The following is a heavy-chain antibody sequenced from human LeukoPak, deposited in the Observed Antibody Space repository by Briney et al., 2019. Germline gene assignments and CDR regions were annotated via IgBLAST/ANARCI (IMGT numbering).Heavy chain of an antibody. J-gene: IGHJ6*03. CDR2: IFYSGST. CDR1: SGSISTSNYY. Sequence: PSETLSLTCTVSSGSISTSNYYWLWVRHPPGKAREWIGNIFYSGSTYYSPSLKSRVTISRDTPRNQFSLKLNSVTAADTAVYYCAKSNGYGFIDIWGKGTMVTVSS. D-gene: IGHD3-22*01. V-gene: IGHV4-39*07. CDR3: AKSNGYGFIDI.